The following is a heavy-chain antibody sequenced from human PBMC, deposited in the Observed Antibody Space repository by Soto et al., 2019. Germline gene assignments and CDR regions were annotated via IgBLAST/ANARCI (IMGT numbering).Heavy chain of an antibody. CDR1: TGSISSGNW. CDR2: IYYTGAT. Sequence: QVQLRESGPGLVEASGTLSLTCEVSTGSISSGNWWSWVRQPPGKGLEWIGEIYYTGATNYNPSLKSRITRTIDKSKDHFSLSLRSATAAHTAVYYCARVFSSGSGWMYYFDFWGQGTLVSVSS. J-gene: IGHJ4*02. CDR3: ARVFSSGSGWMYYFDF. D-gene: IGHD6-25*01. V-gene: IGHV4-4*02.